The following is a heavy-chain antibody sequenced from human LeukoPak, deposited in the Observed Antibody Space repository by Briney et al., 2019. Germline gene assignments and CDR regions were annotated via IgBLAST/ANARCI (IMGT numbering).Heavy chain of an antibody. V-gene: IGHV1-2*02. D-gene: IGHD1-1*01. Sequence: GASVKVSCKASGYTFTGYYMHWVRQAPGQGLEWMGWINPNSGGTNYAQKFQGRVTMTRDTSISTAYMELSRLRPDDTAVYYCARFTTGERAFDYWGQGTLVTVSS. CDR3: ARFTTGERAFDY. CDR1: GYTFTGYY. J-gene: IGHJ4*02. CDR2: INPNSGGT.